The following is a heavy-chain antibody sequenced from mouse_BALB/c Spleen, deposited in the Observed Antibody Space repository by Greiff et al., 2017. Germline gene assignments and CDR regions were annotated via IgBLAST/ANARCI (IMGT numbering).Heavy chain of an antibody. CDR2: ISSGSSTI. CDR3: ARGGLRGGAWFAY. CDR1: GFTFSSFG. J-gene: IGHJ3*01. Sequence: EVKLVESGGGLVQPGGSRKLSCAASGFTFSSFGMHWVRQAPEKGLEWVAYISSGSSTIYYADTVKGRFTISRDNPKNTLFLQMTSLRSEDTAMYYCARGGLRGGAWFAYWGQGTLVTVSA. D-gene: IGHD2-4*01. V-gene: IGHV5-17*02.